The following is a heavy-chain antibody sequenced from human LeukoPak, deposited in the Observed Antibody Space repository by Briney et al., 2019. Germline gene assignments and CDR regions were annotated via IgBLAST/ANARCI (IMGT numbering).Heavy chain of an antibody. CDR2: IYYSGST. J-gene: IGHJ4*02. D-gene: IGHD3-22*01. CDR1: GGSISSSSYY. CDR3: ARVDSSGYYFCNYFDY. Sequence: SETLSLTRTVSGGSISSSSYYWGWIRQPPGKGLEWIGSIYYSGSTYYNPSLKSRVTISVDTSKNQFSLKLSSVTAADTAVYYCARVDSSGYYFCNYFDYWGQGTLVTVSS. V-gene: IGHV4-39*07.